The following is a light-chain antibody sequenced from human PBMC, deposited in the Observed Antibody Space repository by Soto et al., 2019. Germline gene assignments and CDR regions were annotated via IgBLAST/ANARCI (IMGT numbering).Light chain of an antibody. CDR3: QQYNNWPQT. J-gene: IGKJ1*01. V-gene: IGKV3-15*01. CDR2: GAS. CDR1: QSVSSTY. Sequence: EIVLTQSPGTLYLSPGERATLSCRASQSVSSTYLAWYQQKPGQAPRLVIYGASTRATGIPARFSGSGSGTEFTLTISSLKSEDFAVYYCQQYNNWPQTFGQGTKVDIK.